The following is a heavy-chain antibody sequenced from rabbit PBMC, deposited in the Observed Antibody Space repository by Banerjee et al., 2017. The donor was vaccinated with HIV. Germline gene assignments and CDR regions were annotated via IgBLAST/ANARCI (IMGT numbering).Heavy chain of an antibody. D-gene: IGHD2-1*01. CDR1: GFSFNSSYN. CDR3: ARSVDSYDDYGDYGYFNL. Sequence: QEQLVESGGGLVQPEGSLTLTCKASGFSFNSSYNMCWVRQAPGKGPEWIGWIWTGDGATTYANGAKGRFTISKTSSTTVTLQMTSLTAADTATYFCARSVDSYDDYGDYGYFNLCGPGTLVTVS. J-gene: IGHJ4*01. V-gene: IGHV1S45*01. CDR2: IWTGDGATT.